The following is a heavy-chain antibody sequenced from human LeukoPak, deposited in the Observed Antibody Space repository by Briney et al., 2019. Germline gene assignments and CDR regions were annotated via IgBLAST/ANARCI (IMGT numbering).Heavy chain of an antibody. J-gene: IGHJ5*02. CDR1: GFPFSNHW. V-gene: IGHV3-74*01. CDR2: IKSDGSST. D-gene: IGHD3-3*01. Sequence: GGSLRLSCAASGFPFSNHWMHWVRQAPGKGLLWVSRIKSDGSSTTYADSVKGRFTISRDNAKNTLYLQMNSLRAEDTAVYYCTKSDWFDPWGQGTLVTVSS. CDR3: TKSDWFDP.